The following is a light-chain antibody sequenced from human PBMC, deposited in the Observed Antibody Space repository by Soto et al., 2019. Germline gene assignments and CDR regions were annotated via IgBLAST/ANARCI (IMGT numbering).Light chain of an antibody. CDR1: QSVSRN. V-gene: IGKV3-15*01. CDR3: QQYGDWPPET. CDR2: GAS. J-gene: IGKJ2*01. Sequence: EVVLTQSPATLSVSPGDRATLSCRASQSVSRNLAWYQQKPGQAPRLLIYGASTRATGVPARFSGSGSATEFTLSISSVQSEDVGVYYCQQYGDWPPETFGQGTKLEI.